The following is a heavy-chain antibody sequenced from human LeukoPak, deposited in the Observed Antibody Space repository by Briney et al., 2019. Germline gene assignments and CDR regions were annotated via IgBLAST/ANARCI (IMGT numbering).Heavy chain of an antibody. D-gene: IGHD6-6*01. CDR3: VTRMSSSSLLDY. Sequence: HPGGSLRLSCAASGFTFSSYWMHWVRQAPGKGLVWVSRINSDGSSTSYADSVKGRFTISRDNAKNTLCLQMNSLRAEDTAVYYCVTRMSSSSLLDYWGQGTLVTVSS. CDR2: INSDGSST. J-gene: IGHJ4*02. V-gene: IGHV3-74*01. CDR1: GFTFSSYW.